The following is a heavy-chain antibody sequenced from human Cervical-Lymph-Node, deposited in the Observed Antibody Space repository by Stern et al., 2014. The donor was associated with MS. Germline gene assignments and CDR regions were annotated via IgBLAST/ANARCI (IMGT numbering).Heavy chain of an antibody. CDR2: IIPILGIA. V-gene: IGHV1-69*09. CDR1: GGTFSSYT. J-gene: IGHJ4*02. CDR3: ARDLIYGGNSVPFDY. D-gene: IGHD4-23*01. Sequence: QVQLVESGAEVKKPGSSVKVSCKASGGTFSSYTISWVRQAPGQGLEWMGRIIPILGIANYAQKFQGRVTITADKSTSTAYMELSSLRSEDTAVYYCARDLIYGGNSVPFDYWGQGTLVTVSS.